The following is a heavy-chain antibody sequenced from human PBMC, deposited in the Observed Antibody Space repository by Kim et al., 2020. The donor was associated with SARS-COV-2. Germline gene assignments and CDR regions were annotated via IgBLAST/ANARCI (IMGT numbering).Heavy chain of an antibody. CDR2: IYNSGST. CDR3: ARQGANYYYGMDV. J-gene: IGHJ6*02. CDR1: GGSISGYY. D-gene: IGHD3-16*01. Sequence: SETLSLTCTVSGGSISGYYWSWIRHPPGKGLEWIGYIYNSGSTNYSPSLKSRVTISVDTSKNQFSLHLTSVTAADTAVYYCARQGANYYYGMDVWGQGTT. V-gene: IGHV4-59*08.